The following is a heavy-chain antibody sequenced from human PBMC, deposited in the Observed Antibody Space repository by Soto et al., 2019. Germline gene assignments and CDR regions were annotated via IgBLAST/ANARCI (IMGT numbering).Heavy chain of an antibody. V-gene: IGHV3-30-3*01. J-gene: IGHJ6*02. CDR3: ARGDREDILVVVGARPGEYGIDI. CDR2: IAYDGGNA. D-gene: IGHD2-15*01. Sequence: GGSLRPSCAASGFTFRNHAMHWVRQAPGKGLECLAVIAYDGGNAFYRDSVKGRFTISRDNSKNTLYLHMNSLRSEDTGVYYCARGDREDILVVVGARPGEYGIDIWGQGTTVTVSS. CDR1: GFTFRNHA.